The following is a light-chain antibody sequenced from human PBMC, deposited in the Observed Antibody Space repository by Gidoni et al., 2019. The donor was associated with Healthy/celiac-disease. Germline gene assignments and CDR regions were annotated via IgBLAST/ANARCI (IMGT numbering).Light chain of an antibody. Sequence: ELVLTHSSGTLSLSPGERATLSCMASQSVSSSYLAWYQQKPGQAPRLLIYGASSRATGIPDRFHGSGYGTDFTLPVSRLEPGDFAVYYCQQYGRSPLTFGGGTKVEIK. CDR1: QSVSSSY. CDR3: QQYGRSPLT. J-gene: IGKJ4*01. V-gene: IGKV3-20*01. CDR2: GAS.